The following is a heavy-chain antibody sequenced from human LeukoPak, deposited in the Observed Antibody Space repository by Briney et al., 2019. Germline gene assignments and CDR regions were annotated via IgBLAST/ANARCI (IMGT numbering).Heavy chain of an antibody. V-gene: IGHV1-2*02. CDR2: INPNSGGT. D-gene: IGHD3-22*01. Sequence: GASVKVSCKTSGYTFTGYYIYWVRQAPGQGLEWMGWINPNSGGTNHPQKFQGRVTMTRDTSIGTAYMDLTRLRSDDTAVYYCSRVDSTGYYRGRGPIDYWGQGTLVTVSS. J-gene: IGHJ4*02. CDR3: SRVDSTGYYRGRGPIDY. CDR1: GYTFTGYY.